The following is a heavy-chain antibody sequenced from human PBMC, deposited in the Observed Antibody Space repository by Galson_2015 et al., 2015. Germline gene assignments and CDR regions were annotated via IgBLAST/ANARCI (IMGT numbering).Heavy chain of an antibody. CDR2: ISSGSSTI. J-gene: IGHJ6*02. V-gene: IGHV3-48*02. Sequence: SLRLSCAASGFTFSSYSMNWVRQAPGKGLEWVSYISSGSSTIYYADSVKGRFTISRDNAKNSLYLQMNSLRDEDTAVCYCAKGRGGYYYYDMDVWGQGTTVTVSS. CDR1: GFTFSSYS. D-gene: IGHD3-10*01. CDR3: AKGRGGYYYYDMDV.